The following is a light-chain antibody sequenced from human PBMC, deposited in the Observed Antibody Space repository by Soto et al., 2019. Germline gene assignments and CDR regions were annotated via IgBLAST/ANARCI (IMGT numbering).Light chain of an antibody. CDR2: KIS. J-gene: IGKJ2*01. CDR1: QSLVHSDGNTY. V-gene: IGKV2-24*01. Sequence: DIVMTQTPLSLPVTLGHPASICCRSSQSLVHSDGNTYFNWLQQRPGQPPRLLIYKISNRFPGVPDRFSGSGAGADFTLKISRVVAEDVGVYYFMQATQSYTFGQGTKLEIK. CDR3: MQATQSYT.